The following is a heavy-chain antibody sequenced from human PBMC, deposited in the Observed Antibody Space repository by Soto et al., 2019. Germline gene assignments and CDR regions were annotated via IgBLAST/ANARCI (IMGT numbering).Heavy chain of an antibody. J-gene: IGHJ4*02. V-gene: IGHV4-34*01. CDR2: INHSGST. D-gene: IGHD6-13*01. CDR1: GGSFSGYY. CDR3: AREIAAAVDY. Sequence: QVQLQQWGAGLLKPSETLSLTCAVYGGSFSGYYWSWIRQPPGKGLEWIGEINHSGSTNNNPSLKSRVTISVDTSKNQFSLKLSSVTAADTAVYYCAREIAAAVDYWGQGTLVTVSS.